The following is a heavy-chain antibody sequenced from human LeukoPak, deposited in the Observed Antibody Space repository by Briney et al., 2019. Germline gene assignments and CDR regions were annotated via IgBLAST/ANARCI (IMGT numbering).Heavy chain of an antibody. CDR1: GGSISSYY. J-gene: IGHJ4*02. CDR3: ARGNVDTAMVYWFDY. D-gene: IGHD5-18*01. V-gene: IGHV4-59*01. CDR2: IYYSGST. Sequence: SETLSLTCTVSGGSISSYYWSWIRQPPGKGLEWIGYIYYSGSTNYNPSLKSRVTISVDTSKNQFSLKLSSVTAADTAVYYCARGNVDTAMVYWFDYWGQGTLVTVSS.